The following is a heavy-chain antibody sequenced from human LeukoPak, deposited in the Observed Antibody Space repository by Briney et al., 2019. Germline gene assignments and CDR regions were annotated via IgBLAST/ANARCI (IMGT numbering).Heavy chain of an antibody. CDR1: GFTFSSYA. CDR3: AKVEQRFPYFDY. J-gene: IGHJ4*02. D-gene: IGHD1/OR15-1a*01. V-gene: IGHV3-23*01. Sequence: PGRSLRLSCAASGFTFSSYAMSWVRQAPGKGLEWVSAISGSGGSTYYADSVKGRFTISRDNSKNTLYLQMNSLRAEDTAVYYCAKVEQRFPYFDYWGQGTLVTVSS. CDR2: ISGSGGST.